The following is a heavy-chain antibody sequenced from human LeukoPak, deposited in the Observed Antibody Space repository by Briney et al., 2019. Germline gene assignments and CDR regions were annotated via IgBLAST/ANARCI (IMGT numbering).Heavy chain of an antibody. V-gene: IGHV3-21*04. CDR3: AGDSSGYLRNAFDI. Sequence: GGSLRLSCAASGFTFSSYNMNWVRQAPGKGLEWVSSISSSNIYYADSVKGRFTISRDNAKNSLYLQMNSLRAEDTAVYYCAGDSSGYLRNAFDIWGQGTMVTVSS. J-gene: IGHJ3*02. D-gene: IGHD3-22*01. CDR2: ISSSNI. CDR1: GFTFSSYN.